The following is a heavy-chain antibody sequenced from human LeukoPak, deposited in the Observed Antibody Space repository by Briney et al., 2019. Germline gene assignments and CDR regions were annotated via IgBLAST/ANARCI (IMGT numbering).Heavy chain of an antibody. CDR3: ARGTLNYGDYYPTDY. J-gene: IGHJ4*02. V-gene: IGHV3-74*01. CDR2: INSDGSST. CDR1: GFTFSSYW. Sequence: GGSLRLSCAASGFTFSSYWVHWVRQAPGKGLVWVSRINSDGSSTSYADSVKGRFTISRDNAKNTLYLQMNSLRAEDTAVYYCARGTLNYGDYYPTDYWGQGTLVTVSS. D-gene: IGHD4-17*01.